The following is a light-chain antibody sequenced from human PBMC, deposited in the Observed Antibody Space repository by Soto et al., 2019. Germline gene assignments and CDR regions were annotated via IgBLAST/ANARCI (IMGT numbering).Light chain of an antibody. CDR2: DAS. J-gene: IGKJ1*01. CDR3: QQYGSAPRT. Sequence: EIVLTQSPGTLSLSPGERAILSCRASQSVSSDSLAWYRQKPGQAPRLLVYDASSRATGIPDRFSGSGSGTDFTLTISRLEAEDFAVYYCQQYGSAPRTFGQGTKVEIQ. CDR1: QSVSSDS. V-gene: IGKV3-20*01.